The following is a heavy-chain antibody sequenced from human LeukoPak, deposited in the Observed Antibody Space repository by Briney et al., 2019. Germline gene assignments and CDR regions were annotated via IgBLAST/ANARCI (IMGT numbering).Heavy chain of an antibody. CDR2: INPNSGGT. D-gene: IGHD4-23*01. Sequence: ASVKVSCKASGYTFTGYYMHWVRQAPGQGLEWMGWINPNSGGTNYAQKFQGGVTMTRDTSISTAYMELSRLRSDDTAVYYCARAGRLYYGGNSEVLYFQHWGQGTLVTVSS. CDR1: GYTFTGYY. CDR3: ARAGRLYYGGNSEVLYFQH. V-gene: IGHV1-2*02. J-gene: IGHJ1*01.